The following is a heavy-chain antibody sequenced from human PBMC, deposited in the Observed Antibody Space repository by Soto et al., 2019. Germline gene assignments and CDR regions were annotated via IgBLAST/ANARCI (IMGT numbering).Heavy chain of an antibody. CDR2: IYYTGNT. CDR3: ARATYDSSTYYLDY. CDR1: GASISGGDYY. J-gene: IGHJ4*02. Sequence: QVQLQESGPGLVKPSQTLSLTCTVSGASISGGDYYWTWIRQPPGKGLEWIGSIYYTGNTYSNPSPESRLSISVDPYNNQFALRLTSVTAPDTAIYYCARATYDSSTYYLDYWGQGTLVTVSS. V-gene: IGHV4-30-4*01. D-gene: IGHD3-22*01.